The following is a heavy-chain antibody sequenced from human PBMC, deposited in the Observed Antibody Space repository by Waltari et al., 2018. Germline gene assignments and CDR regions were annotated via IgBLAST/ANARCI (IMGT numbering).Heavy chain of an antibody. J-gene: IGHJ4*02. CDR2: VTQSGRT. CDR1: GGPFTDYY. D-gene: IGHD1-26*01. V-gene: IGHV4-34*01. CDR3: ARCTRERLFDF. Sequence: QVQLQQWGAGLLKPSETLSLTCAVYGGPFTDYYWSWIRQPPGKGLEWIGEVTQSGRTYYNPSLKSRVSISVDTSKNQFSLKLTSVTAADTSIYYCARCTRERLFDFWGPGAPVTVSS.